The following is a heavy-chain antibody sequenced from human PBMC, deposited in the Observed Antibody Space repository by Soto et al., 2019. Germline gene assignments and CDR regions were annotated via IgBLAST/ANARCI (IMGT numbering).Heavy chain of an antibody. CDR2: INSDGSRV. CDR3: VRAPEQRPFDY. CDR1: GFTLSDNW. V-gene: IGHV3-74*03. D-gene: IGHD6-25*01. J-gene: IGHJ4*02. Sequence: EVQLVESGGGLVQPGGSLRLSCAASGFTLSDNWIHWVRRAPGKGLVWVSRINSDGSRVTYADSVKGRFTLSRDNAKNTWFLQMDSLRVEDTAMYYCVRAPEQRPFDYWGQGTLVTVSS.